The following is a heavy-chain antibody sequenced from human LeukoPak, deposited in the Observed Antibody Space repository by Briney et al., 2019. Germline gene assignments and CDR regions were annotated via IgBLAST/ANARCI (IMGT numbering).Heavy chain of an antibody. V-gene: IGHV3-49*03. CDR3: SRTVVADPFDY. CDR2: IRSKPYGGAT. Sequence: PGGSLRLSCTPSGFSFGDYAVSWFRQAPGKGLEWIGFIRSKPYGGATEYAASVKGRFTISRGDSNSIAYLQMNSLKIEDTAVYYCSRTVVADPFDYWGQGTLVTVSS. CDR1: GFSFGDYA. J-gene: IGHJ4*02. D-gene: IGHD2-21*01.